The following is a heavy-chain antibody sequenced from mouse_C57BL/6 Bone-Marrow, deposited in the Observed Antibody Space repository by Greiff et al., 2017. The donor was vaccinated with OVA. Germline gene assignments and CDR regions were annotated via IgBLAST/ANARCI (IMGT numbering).Heavy chain of an antibody. Sequence: VQLQQPGAELVRPGSSVKLSCKASGYTFTSYWMHWVKQRPIQGLEWIGNIDPSDSETHYNQKFKDKATLTVDKSSSTAYMQLSSLTSEDSAVYYCARGGGYGNYWYFDVWGTGTTVTVSS. CDR1: GYTFTSYW. J-gene: IGHJ1*03. CDR2: IDPSDSET. V-gene: IGHV1-52*01. CDR3: ARGGGYGNYWYFDV. D-gene: IGHD2-1*01.